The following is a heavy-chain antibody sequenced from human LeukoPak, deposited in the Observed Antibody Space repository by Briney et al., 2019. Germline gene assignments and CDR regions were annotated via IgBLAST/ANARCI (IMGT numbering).Heavy chain of an antibody. Sequence: PGGSLRLSCAASGFTFSSYGMHWVRRAPGEGLEWVSGTYSGGDTYYADSVKGRFTISRDNSKNTLSLQMDSLRAEDTAVYYCTGDLFDWGQGTLVTVSS. D-gene: IGHD2-21*01. V-gene: IGHV3-53*01. CDR2: TYSGGDT. CDR1: GFTFSSYG. CDR3: TGDLFD. J-gene: IGHJ4*02.